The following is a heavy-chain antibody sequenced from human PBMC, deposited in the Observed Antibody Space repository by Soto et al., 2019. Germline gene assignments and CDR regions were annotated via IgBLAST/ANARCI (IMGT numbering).Heavy chain of an antibody. V-gene: IGHV1-69*11. J-gene: IGHJ4*02. CDR2: IIPMLGKA. CDR3: ARVWSPDRYETTFDY. Sequence: QVQLVQSGAEVKKPGSSVKVSCQASGGTFISYSTSWVRQAPGQGLEWMGGIIPMLGKANYAQEYQGRVTITADESTSTVYMELRGLRSEDTAVYYCARVWSPDRYETTFDYWGQGTQVTFSS. CDR1: GGTFISYS. D-gene: IGHD1-7*01.